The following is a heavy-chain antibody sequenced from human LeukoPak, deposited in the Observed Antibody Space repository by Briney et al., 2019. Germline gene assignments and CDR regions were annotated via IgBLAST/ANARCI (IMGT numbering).Heavy chain of an antibody. J-gene: IGHJ3*02. CDR3: ARRVWGDAFDI. Sequence: GESLKISCKGSGYTFTSYWIGWVRQMPGKGLEWMGIIYPRDSDTRYSPSFQGQVTMSADKSISTAYLQWSSLKASDTAMYYCARRVWGDAFDIWGQGTMVTVSS. D-gene: IGHD3-16*01. V-gene: IGHV5-51*01. CDR1: GYTFTSYW. CDR2: IYPRDSDT.